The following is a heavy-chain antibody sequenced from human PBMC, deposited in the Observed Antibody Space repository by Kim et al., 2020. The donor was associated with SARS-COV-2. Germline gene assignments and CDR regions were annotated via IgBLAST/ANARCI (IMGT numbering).Heavy chain of an antibody. Sequence: ASVKVSCKASGYTFTSYGISWVRQAPGQGLEWMGWISAYNGNTNYAQKLQGRVTMTTDTSTSTAYMELRSLRSDDTAVYYCARLIAYGVDWLSRLSGYYYGMDVWGQGTTVTVSS. V-gene: IGHV1-18*01. CDR1: GYTFTSYG. D-gene: IGHD3-9*01. CDR2: ISAYNGNT. J-gene: IGHJ6*02. CDR3: ARLIAYGVDWLSRLSGYYYGMDV.